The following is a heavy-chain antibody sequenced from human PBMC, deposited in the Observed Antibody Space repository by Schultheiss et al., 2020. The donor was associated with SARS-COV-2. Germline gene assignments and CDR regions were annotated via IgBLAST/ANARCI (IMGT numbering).Heavy chain of an antibody. Sequence: GGSLRLSCAASGFTFSSYAMSWVRQAPGKGLEWVAVISYDGSNKYYADSVKGRFTISRDNSKNTLYLQMNSLRAEDTAVYYCAKAYCSSTSCYTGHFDYWGQGSLVTVAS. CDR3: AKAYCSSTSCYTGHFDY. V-gene: IGHV3-30*18. D-gene: IGHD2-2*01. CDR2: ISYDGSNK. J-gene: IGHJ4*02. CDR1: GFTFSSYA.